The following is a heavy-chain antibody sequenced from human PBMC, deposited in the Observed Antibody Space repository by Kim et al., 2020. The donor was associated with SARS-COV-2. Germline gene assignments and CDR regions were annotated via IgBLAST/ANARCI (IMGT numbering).Heavy chain of an antibody. D-gene: IGHD3-16*01. Sequence: GGSLRLSCAASGFSFSNFAMHWVRQAPGKGLEWVALISYDGSKKYYADSLKGRFTISRDSSKNTLYLQMNSLRPEDTAVYYCAKNNSFFMITIGVEAGGMDFWGQGTTVTVSS. CDR1: GFSFSNFA. J-gene: IGHJ6*02. CDR2: ISYDGSKK. V-gene: IGHV3-30*18. CDR3: AKNNSFFMITIGVEAGGMDF.